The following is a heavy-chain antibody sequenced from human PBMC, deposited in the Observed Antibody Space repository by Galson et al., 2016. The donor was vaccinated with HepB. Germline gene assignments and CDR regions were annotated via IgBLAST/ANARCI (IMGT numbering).Heavy chain of an antibody. V-gene: IGHV1-69*13. CDR3: ARYSRRYPYYYYFGMDV. CDR1: GGTFSSYT. CDR2: IIPIFGKA. D-gene: IGHD1-26*01. J-gene: IGHJ6*02. Sequence: SVKVSCKASGGTFSSYTISWVRQAPGQGLEWMGRIIPIFGKATYAQKFQGRVTITADESTTTPYMELSSLRSEDTAMYYCARYSRRYPYYYYFGMDVWGQGTTVTVSS.